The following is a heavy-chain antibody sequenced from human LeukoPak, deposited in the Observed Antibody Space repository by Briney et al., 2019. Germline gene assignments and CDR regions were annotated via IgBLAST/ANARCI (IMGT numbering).Heavy chain of an antibody. Sequence: GGSLRLSCAASGFTFSSYSMNWVRQAPGKGLEWVSSISSSSSSYIYYADSVKGRFTISRDNAKNSLYLQMNSLRAEDTAVYYCARGDDYGDLNWFDPWGQGTLVTVSS. CDR2: ISSSSSSYI. V-gene: IGHV3-21*01. D-gene: IGHD4-17*01. J-gene: IGHJ5*02. CDR1: GFTFSSYS. CDR3: ARGDDYGDLNWFDP.